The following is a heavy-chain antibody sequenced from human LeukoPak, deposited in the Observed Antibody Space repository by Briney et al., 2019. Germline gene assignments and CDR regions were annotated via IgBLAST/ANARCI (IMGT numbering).Heavy chain of an antibody. CDR1: GYTFTGYY. CDR3: ARKSGSYCDY. V-gene: IGHV1-2*02. Sequence: ASVKVSCKASGYTFTGYYMHWVRQAPGQGLEWMGWINPNSGGTICAQKFQGRVTMTRDTSISTAYMDLSGLRSDDTAMYYCARKSGSYCDYWGQGTLVTVSS. J-gene: IGHJ4*02. CDR2: INPNSGGT. D-gene: IGHD1-26*01.